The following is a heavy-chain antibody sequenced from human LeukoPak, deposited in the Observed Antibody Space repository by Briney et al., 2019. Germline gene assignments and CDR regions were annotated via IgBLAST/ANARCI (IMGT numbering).Heavy chain of an antibody. D-gene: IGHD3-22*01. J-gene: IGHJ4*02. CDR1: GFTVSSNY. CDR3: ARRDSSGSHDY. Sequence: GSLRLSCAASGFTVSSNYMSWVRQPPGKGLEWIGNIYYSGSTYYNPSLKSRVTISVDTSKNQFSLKLSSVTAADTAVYYCARRDSSGSHDYWGQGTLVTVSS. V-gene: IGHV4-39*01. CDR2: IYYSGST.